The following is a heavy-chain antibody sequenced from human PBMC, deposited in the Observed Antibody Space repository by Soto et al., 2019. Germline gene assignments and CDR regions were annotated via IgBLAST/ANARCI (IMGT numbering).Heavy chain of an antibody. Sequence: GESLKISCKGSGYSFTSYWIGWVRQMPGKGLEWMGIIYPGDSDTRYSPSFQGQVTISADKSISTAYLQWSSLKASDTAMYYCAIQRGYYDSSGYQTPGWFDPWGQGTLVTVS. J-gene: IGHJ5*02. CDR3: AIQRGYYDSSGYQTPGWFDP. V-gene: IGHV5-51*01. CDR2: IYPGDSDT. D-gene: IGHD3-22*01. CDR1: GYSFTSYW.